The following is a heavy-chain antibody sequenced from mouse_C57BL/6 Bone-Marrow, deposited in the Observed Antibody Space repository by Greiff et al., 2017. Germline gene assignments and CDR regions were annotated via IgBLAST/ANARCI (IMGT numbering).Heavy chain of an antibody. J-gene: IGHJ4*01. Sequence: EVKVVESGEGLVKPGGSLKLSCAASGFTFSSYAMSWVRQTPEKRLEWVAYISSGGDYIYYADTVKGRFTISRDNARNTLYLQMSSLKSEDTAMYYCTRDGTTVVTYYYAMDYWGQGTSVTVSS. CDR3: TRDGTTVVTYYYAMDY. CDR1: GFTFSSYA. CDR2: ISSGGDYI. V-gene: IGHV5-9-1*02. D-gene: IGHD1-1*01.